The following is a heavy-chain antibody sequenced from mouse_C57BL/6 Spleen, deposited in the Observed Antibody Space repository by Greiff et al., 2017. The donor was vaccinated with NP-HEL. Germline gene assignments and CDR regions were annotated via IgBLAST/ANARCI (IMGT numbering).Heavy chain of an antibody. Sequence: QVQLQQPGAELVRPGSSVKLSCKASGYTFTSYWMDWVKQRPGQGLEWIGNIYPSDSETHYNQKFKDKATLTVAKSSSTAYMQLSSLTSEDSAVYYCARGGKIYSDYWGQGTTLTVSS. CDR2: IYPSDSET. CDR1: GYTFTSYW. J-gene: IGHJ2*01. V-gene: IGHV1-61*01. CDR3: ARGGKIYSDY.